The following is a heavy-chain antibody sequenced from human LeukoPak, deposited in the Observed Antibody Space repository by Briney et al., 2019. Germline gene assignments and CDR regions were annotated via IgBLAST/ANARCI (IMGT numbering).Heavy chain of an antibody. CDR1: GGSISSYY. CDR3: AKVDHDSSGYDYYYYMDV. CDR2: IYYSGST. D-gene: IGHD3-22*01. Sequence: SETPSLTCTVSGGSISSYYWSWIRQPPGKGLEWIGYIYYSGSTNYNPSLKSRVTISVDTSKNQFSLKLSSVTAADTAVYYCAKVDHDSSGYDYYYYMDVWGKGTTVTVSS. J-gene: IGHJ6*03. V-gene: IGHV4-59*01.